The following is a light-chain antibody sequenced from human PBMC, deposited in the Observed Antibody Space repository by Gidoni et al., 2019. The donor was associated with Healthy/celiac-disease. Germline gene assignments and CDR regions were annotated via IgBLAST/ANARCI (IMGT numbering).Light chain of an antibody. V-gene: IGKV1-39*01. CDR2: AAS. J-gene: IGKJ1*01. Sequence: DIQMTQSPSYLSASVGDRVTITCRASQSISSYLNWYQQKPGKAPKLLIYAASSLQSGVPSRFSGSGSGTDFTLTISSLQPEDFATYYCQQSYTWTFGQGTKVEIK. CDR3: QQSYTWT. CDR1: QSISSY.